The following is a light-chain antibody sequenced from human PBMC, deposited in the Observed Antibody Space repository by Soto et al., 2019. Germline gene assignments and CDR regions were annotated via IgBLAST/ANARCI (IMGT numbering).Light chain of an antibody. CDR2: AAS. Sequence: DVQLTQSPSSLSVFVGDSVTVTCRASQNIITHLHWYHQKPGEAPTLLINAASTFQSGVPSRFSGSGSGTDFTLTINSLQPEDVGTYYCQQSYSNPTFGQGTTVEIK. J-gene: IGKJ1*01. V-gene: IGKV1-39*01. CDR3: QQSYSNPT. CDR1: QNIITH.